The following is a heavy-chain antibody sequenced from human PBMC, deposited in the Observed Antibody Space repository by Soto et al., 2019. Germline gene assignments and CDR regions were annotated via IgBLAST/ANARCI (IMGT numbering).Heavy chain of an antibody. V-gene: IGHV3-23*01. CDR1: GVTFSGFG. CDR2: ISGDGVTT. CDR3: AKLNHYDFWSGSMTFEH. J-gene: IGHJ4*02. Sequence: VGSLRLSCSAAGVTFSGFGLVWVRRAPGNGLEWVSSISGDGVTTHYADSVKGRFIISRDNSKSTLYLQINSLRAADTAIYFCAKLNHYDFWSGSMTFEHWGQGTLVTVSS. D-gene: IGHD3-3*01.